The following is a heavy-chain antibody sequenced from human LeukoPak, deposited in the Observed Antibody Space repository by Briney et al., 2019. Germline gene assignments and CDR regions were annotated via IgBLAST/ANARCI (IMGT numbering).Heavy chain of an antibody. V-gene: IGHV3-23*01. D-gene: IGHD3-22*01. CDR2: ISGSGGST. CDR1: GFTFSSYA. Sequence: GGSLRLSCAASGFTFSSYAMSWVRQAPGKGLEWVSAISGSGGSTYYADSVKGRFTISRDNSKNTLYLQMNSLRAEDTAVYYCAKGGGGGRYDSSGYYYPDAFDIWGQGTMVTVSS. J-gene: IGHJ3*02. CDR3: AKGGGGGRYDSSGYYYPDAFDI.